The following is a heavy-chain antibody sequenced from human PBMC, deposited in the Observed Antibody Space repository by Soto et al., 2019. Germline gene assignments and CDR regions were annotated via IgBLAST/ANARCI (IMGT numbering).Heavy chain of an antibody. CDR1: GGSISRYY. J-gene: IGHJ5*02. Sequence: SETLSLTCNVSGGSISRYYWSWIRQPPGKGLEWIGYIHYSGSTKYNPSLKSRVTISVDTSKNQFSLKLTSVTAADTAVYFCARGPAASSTIPTSWFVPWGPGXLVTVSS. D-gene: IGHD6-25*01. CDR2: IHYSGST. V-gene: IGHV4-59*01. CDR3: ARGPAASSTIPTSWFVP.